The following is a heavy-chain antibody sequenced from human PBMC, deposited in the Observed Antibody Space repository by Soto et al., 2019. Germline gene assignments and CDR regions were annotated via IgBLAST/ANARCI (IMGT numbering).Heavy chain of an antibody. V-gene: IGHV3-7*01. CDR3: ARGAYYYDSSGYDDAFDI. CDR1: GFTFSSYW. J-gene: IGHJ3*02. Sequence: GGSLRLSCAASGFTFSSYWMSWVRQAPGKGLEWVANIKQDGSEKYYVDSVKGRFTISRDNAKNSLYRQMNSLRAEDTAVYYCARGAYYYDSSGYDDAFDIWGQGTMVTVSS. CDR2: IKQDGSEK. D-gene: IGHD3-22*01.